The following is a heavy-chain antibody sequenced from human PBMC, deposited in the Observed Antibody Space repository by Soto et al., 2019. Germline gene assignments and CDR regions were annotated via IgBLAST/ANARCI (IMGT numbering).Heavy chain of an antibody. CDR1: GGTFSSYA. J-gene: IGHJ4*02. Sequence: QVQLVQSGAEVKKPGSSVKVSCKASGGTFSSYAISWVRQAPGQGLEWMGGIIPIFGTANYAQKFQGRVTITXVETTXXAYMELSSRRSEDTAVYYCASDLYVRVGSGGSFDYWGQGTLVTVSS. CDR2: IIPIFGTA. D-gene: IGHD2-15*01. CDR3: ASDLYVRVGSGGSFDY. V-gene: IGHV1-69*05.